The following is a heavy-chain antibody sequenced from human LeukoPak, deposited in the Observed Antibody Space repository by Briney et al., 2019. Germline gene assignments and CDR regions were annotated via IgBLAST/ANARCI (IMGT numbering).Heavy chain of an antibody. D-gene: IGHD3-10*01. CDR3: ARGGVRGVISAYFDY. CDR1: GYTFTGYY. CDR2: INPNSGGT. Sequence: ASVKVSCKASGYTFTGYYIHWVRQAPGQGLEWMGWINPNSGGTNYAQKFQGRVTITADESTSTAYMELSSLRSEDTAVYYCARGGVRGVISAYFDYWGQGTLVTVSS. J-gene: IGHJ4*02. V-gene: IGHV1-2*02.